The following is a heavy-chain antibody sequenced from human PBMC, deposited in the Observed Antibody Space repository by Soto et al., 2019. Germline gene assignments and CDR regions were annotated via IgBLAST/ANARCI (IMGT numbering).Heavy chain of an antibody. CDR2: ISSSSSYI. V-gene: IGHV3-21*01. Sequence: GGSLRLSCAASGFPFSSYNMNWIRQAPGKGLEWVSYISSSSSYIYDADSVKGRFTISRDNAKNSLYLQMNSLRAEDTAAYYCARIQLGYDPFDIWGQGTMVTV. J-gene: IGHJ3*02. CDR3: ARIQLGYDPFDI. D-gene: IGHD6-6*01. CDR1: GFPFSSYN.